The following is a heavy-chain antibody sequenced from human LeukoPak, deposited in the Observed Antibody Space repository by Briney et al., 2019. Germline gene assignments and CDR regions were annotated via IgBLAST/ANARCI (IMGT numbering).Heavy chain of an antibody. CDR3: AREAVVAATPYDY. V-gene: IGHV3-74*01. Sequence: GGSLRLSCAASGFNFASNWMHWVRQTPGKGLMWVSRINSDGSSTSYADSVKGRFTIYRDNSKNTLYLQMNSLRVDDTAVYYCAREAVVAATPYDYWGQGNLVTVSS. D-gene: IGHD2-15*01. CDR2: INSDGSST. CDR1: GFNFASNW. J-gene: IGHJ4*02.